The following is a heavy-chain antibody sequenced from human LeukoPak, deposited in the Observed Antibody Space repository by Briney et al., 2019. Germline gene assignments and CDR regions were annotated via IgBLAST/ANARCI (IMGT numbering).Heavy chain of an antibody. Sequence: ASVKVSCKASGYTFTSYAMHWVRQAPGQRLEWMGWINVGNGNTKYSQEFQGRVTITRDTSASTAYMELSSLRAEDMAVYYCARGGSGSYYGEGYYFDYWGQGTLVTVSS. CDR1: GYTFTSYA. CDR2: INVGNGNT. CDR3: ARGGSGSYYGEGYYFDY. V-gene: IGHV1-3*03. J-gene: IGHJ4*02. D-gene: IGHD1-26*01.